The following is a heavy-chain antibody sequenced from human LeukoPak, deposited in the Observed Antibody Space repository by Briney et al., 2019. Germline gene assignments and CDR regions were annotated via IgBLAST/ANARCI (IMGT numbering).Heavy chain of an antibody. J-gene: IGHJ6*02. D-gene: IGHD5-18*01. CDR3: ASRGGYSYGYRGYYYGMDV. Sequence: KTSETLSLTCAVYGGSFSGYYWSWIRQPPGKGLEWIGEINHSGSTNYNPSLKSRVTISVDTSKNQFSLKLSSVTAADTAVYYCASRGGYSYGYRGYYYGMDVWGQGTTVTVSS. CDR1: GGSFSGYY. CDR2: INHSGST. V-gene: IGHV4-34*01.